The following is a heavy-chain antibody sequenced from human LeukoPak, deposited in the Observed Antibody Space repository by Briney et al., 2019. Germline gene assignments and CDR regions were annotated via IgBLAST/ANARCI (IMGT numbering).Heavy chain of an antibody. CDR3: AKDLREYSSSPRNAFDI. CDR2: ISSSGGYT. Sequence: PGGSLRLSCSASGFTLSDYVMHWVRQAPGKGLEWVSDISSSGGYTYYADSVKGRFTISRDNSKNTLYLQMNSLRAEDTAVYYCAKDLREYSSSPRNAFDIWGQGTMVTVSS. CDR1: GFTLSDYV. J-gene: IGHJ3*02. D-gene: IGHD6-6*01. V-gene: IGHV3-23*01.